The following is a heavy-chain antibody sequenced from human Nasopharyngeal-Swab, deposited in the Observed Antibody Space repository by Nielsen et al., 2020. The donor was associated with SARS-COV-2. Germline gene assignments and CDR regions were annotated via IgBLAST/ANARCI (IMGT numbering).Heavy chain of an antibody. CDR1: GFTFSSYW. V-gene: IGHV3-7*01. CDR3: ARGEGYYDSSGYGWAFDI. J-gene: IGHJ3*02. CDR2: IKQDGSEK. D-gene: IGHD3-22*01. Sequence: GGSLRLSCAASGFTFSSYWMSWVRQAPGKGLEWVANIKQDGSEKYYVDSVKGRFTISRDNAKNSLYLQMNSLRAEDTAVYYCARGEGYYDSSGYGWAFDIWGQGTLVTVSS.